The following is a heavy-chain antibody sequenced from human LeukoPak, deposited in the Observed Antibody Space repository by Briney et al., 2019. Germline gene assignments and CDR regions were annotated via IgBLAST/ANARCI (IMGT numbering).Heavy chain of an antibody. Sequence: ASVKVSCKASGYTFIAYYMHWVRQAPGQGLEWMGWINPNSGGTNYAQKFQGRVTMTSDTSISTAYMDLSRLRSDDTAVYYCARGMGVLVPAATWFDPWGQGTLVTVSS. CDR2: INPNSGGT. V-gene: IGHV1-2*02. J-gene: IGHJ5*02. CDR1: GYTFIAYY. D-gene: IGHD2-2*01. CDR3: ARGMGVLVPAATWFDP.